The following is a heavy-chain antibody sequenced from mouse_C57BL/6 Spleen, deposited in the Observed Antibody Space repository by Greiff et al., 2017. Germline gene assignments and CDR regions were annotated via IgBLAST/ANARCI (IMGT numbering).Heavy chain of an antibody. J-gene: IGHJ4*01. Sequence: QVQLQQPGAELVRPGSSVKLSCKASGYTFTSYWMHWVKQRPIQGLEWIGNIDPSDSETHYNQKFKDKATLTVDKSSSTAYMQLRSLTSEDSAVYYCARETGDYAMDYWGQGTSVTVSS. CDR2: IDPSDSET. CDR1: GYTFTSYW. CDR3: ARETGDYAMDY. V-gene: IGHV1-52*01. D-gene: IGHD2-4*01.